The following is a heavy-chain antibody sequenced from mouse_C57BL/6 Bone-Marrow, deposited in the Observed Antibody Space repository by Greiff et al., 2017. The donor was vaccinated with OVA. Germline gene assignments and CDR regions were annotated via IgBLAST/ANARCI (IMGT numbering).Heavy chain of an antibody. Sequence: EVQLQQSGAELVKPGASVKLSCTASGFNIKDYYMHWVKQRTEQGLEWIGRIDPEDGETKYAPKFTGKATITADTSSNTAYLQLSSLTSEDTAVYYVARRASSGHFDYWGQGTTLTVSS. J-gene: IGHJ2*01. D-gene: IGHD3-2*02. CDR1: GFNIKDYY. CDR3: ARRASSGHFDY. V-gene: IGHV14-2*01. CDR2: IDPEDGET.